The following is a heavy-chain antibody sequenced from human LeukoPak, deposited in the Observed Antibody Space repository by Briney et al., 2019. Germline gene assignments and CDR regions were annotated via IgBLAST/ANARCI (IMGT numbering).Heavy chain of an antibody. V-gene: IGHV4-34*01. Sequence: PSETLSLTCAVYGGSFSGYYWGWIRQPPGKGLEWIGEINHSGSTNCNPSLKSRVTISVDTSKNQFSLKLSSVTAADTAVYYCARGDGRDGYKGRLEYWGQGNLVTVSS. J-gene: IGHJ4*02. D-gene: IGHD5-24*01. CDR1: GGSFSGYY. CDR3: ARGDGRDGYKGRLEY. CDR2: INHSGST.